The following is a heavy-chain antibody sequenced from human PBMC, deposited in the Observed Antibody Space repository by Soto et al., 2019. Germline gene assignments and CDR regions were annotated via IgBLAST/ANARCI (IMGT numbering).Heavy chain of an antibody. V-gene: IGHV3-7*01. CDR1: GFNFRNHW. CDR3: ARIGYSSGSNDY. D-gene: IGHD2-15*01. J-gene: IGHJ4*02. Sequence: GGSLRLSCAASGFNFRNHWMTWVRQAPGKGLEWVANIKQDGSVKYYVDSVRGRFTIFRDNAKNSVYLQMNSLRVEDTAVYYCARIGYSSGSNDYWGQGTLVTVSS. CDR2: IKQDGSVK.